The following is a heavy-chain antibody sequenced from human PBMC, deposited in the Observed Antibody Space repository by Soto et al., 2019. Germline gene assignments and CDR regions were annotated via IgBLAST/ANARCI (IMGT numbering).Heavy chain of an antibody. V-gene: IGHV4-59*12. CDR1: GGSISSYY. CDR2: IYYSGST. D-gene: IGHD2-15*01. J-gene: IGHJ5*02. Sequence: SETLSLTCTVSGGSISSYYWSWIRQPPGKGLEWIGYIYYSGSTNYNPSLKSRVTISVDTSKNQFSLKLSSVTAADTAVYYCARYGYCSGGSCYSDNWFDPWGQGTLVTVPQ. CDR3: ARYGYCSGGSCYSDNWFDP.